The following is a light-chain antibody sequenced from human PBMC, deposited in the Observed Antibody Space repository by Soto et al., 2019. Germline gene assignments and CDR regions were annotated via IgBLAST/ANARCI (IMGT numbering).Light chain of an antibody. Sequence: QSALTQPRSVSGSPGQSVTISCTGTDSDIGGSNHVSWYQHHPDKAPKVIIYDVTKRPSGVPGRFSGSKSGNTASLTISGLQAEDGADYYGCSDADSYTVVFGTGTQLSVL. V-gene: IGLV2-11*01. CDR1: DSDIGGSNH. CDR2: DVT. J-gene: IGLJ1*01. CDR3: CSDADSYTVV.